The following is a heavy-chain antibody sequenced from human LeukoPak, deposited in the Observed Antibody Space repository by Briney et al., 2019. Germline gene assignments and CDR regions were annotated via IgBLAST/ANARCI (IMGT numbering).Heavy chain of an antibody. Sequence: SETLSLTCTVSGGSISNSNYYWGWIRQPPEKGLEWIGRIYYSGGTIYRASLKSRGTISADTSKNQFSLKMSSVTAADTVVYYCARHADDYGDYEVNNWFDPWGQGTLVTVSS. D-gene: IGHD4-17*01. J-gene: IGHJ5*02. CDR1: GGSISNSNYY. V-gene: IGHV4-39*01. CDR3: ARHADDYGDYEVNNWFDP. CDR2: IYYSGGT.